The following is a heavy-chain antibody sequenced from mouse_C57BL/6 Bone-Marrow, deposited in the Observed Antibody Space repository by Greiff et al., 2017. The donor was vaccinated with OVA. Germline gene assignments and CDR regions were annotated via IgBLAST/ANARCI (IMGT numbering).Heavy chain of an antibody. CDR3: AGGTLYWYFDV. D-gene: IGHD4-1*01. Sequence: VMLVESGAELVKPGASVKISCKASGYAFSSYWMNWVKQRPGKGLEWIGQIYPGDGDTNYNGKFKGKATLTADKSSSTAYMQLSSLTSEDSAVYFCAGGTLYWYFDVWGTGTTVTVSS. J-gene: IGHJ1*03. CDR2: IYPGDGDT. CDR1: GYAFSSYW. V-gene: IGHV1-80*01.